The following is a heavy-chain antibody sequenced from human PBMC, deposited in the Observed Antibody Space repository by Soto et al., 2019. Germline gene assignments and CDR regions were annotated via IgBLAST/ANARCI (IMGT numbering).Heavy chain of an antibody. Sequence: ASVKVSCKASGYTFTSYYMHWVRQAPGQGLEWMGMIKPTGGSTSYAQKFQGRVTITRDTSASTAYMELSSLRSEDTAVYYCARDLGGWPDYWGQGTLVTVSS. CDR2: IKPTGGST. CDR1: GYTFTSYY. V-gene: IGHV1-46*01. CDR3: ARDLGGWPDY. D-gene: IGHD6-19*01. J-gene: IGHJ4*02.